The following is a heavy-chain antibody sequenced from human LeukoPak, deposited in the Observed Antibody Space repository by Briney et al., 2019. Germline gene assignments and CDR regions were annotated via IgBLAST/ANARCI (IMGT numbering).Heavy chain of an antibody. CDR2: IYYSGST. J-gene: IGHJ4*02. Sequence: SETLSLTCTVSGGSISSGGYYWSWIRQHPGKGLEWIGYIYYSGSTYYNPSLKSRVTMSVDTSKNQFSLKLSSVTAADTAVYYCARVELDYVRAIDYWGQGTLVTVSS. CDR1: GGSISSGGYY. CDR3: ARVELDYVRAIDY. V-gene: IGHV4-31*03. D-gene: IGHD4-17*01.